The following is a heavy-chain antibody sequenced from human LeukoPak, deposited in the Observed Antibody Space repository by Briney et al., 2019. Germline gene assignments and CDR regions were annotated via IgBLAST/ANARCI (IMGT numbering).Heavy chain of an antibody. CDR1: GFTFNSYC. V-gene: IGHV3-30*02. CDR3: AKDPSGTGWYVDD. Sequence: GSLRLSFAASGFTFNSYCLHWARQAPGKGLGGVAFIRYDGKNQYYADSVKGRFTISRDNSKNMLYLQMSSLRAEDTAVFYCAKDPSGTGWYVDDWGQGTLVTVSS. J-gene: IGHJ4*02. D-gene: IGHD6-19*01. CDR2: IRYDGKNQ.